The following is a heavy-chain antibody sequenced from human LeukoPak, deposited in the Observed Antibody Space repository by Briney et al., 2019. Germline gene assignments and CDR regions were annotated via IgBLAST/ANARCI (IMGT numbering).Heavy chain of an antibody. Sequence: GGSLRLSCAASGFTFSDSYMTWVRQTPGKGVEWVAYISGSGHDINYSDSVKGRFTISRDNAKNSLYLQMSSLRVEDTAVYYCTRDPRHFDSCGQGTLVTVSS. V-gene: IGHV3-11*04. CDR3: TRDPRHFDS. CDR2: ISGSGHDI. CDR1: GFTFSDSY. D-gene: IGHD6-6*01. J-gene: IGHJ5*01.